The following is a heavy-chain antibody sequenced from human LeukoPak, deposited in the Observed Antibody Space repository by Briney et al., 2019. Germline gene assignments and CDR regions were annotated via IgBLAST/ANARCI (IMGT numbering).Heavy chain of an antibody. J-gene: IGHJ1*01. CDR2: ISNTGGST. CDR1: GFSFNTYA. CDR3: AQQVGYCSSGSCYFTY. D-gene: IGHD2-15*01. V-gene: IGHV3-23*01. Sequence: GGSLRLSCAASGFSFNTYAMSWVRQAPGKGLEWVSAISNTGGSTYYADTVKGRFTISRDKSKNTLSLQMNSLRAEDTAVYYCAQQVGYCSSGSCYFTYWGQGTLVTVSS.